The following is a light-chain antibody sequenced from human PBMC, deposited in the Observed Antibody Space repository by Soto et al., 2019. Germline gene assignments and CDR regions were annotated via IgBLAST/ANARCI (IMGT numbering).Light chain of an antibody. CDR1: NSNIGTGYD. CDR2: GNI. Sequence: QSVLTQPPSISLAHGQRGTISCTVNNSNIGTGYDVHRYQQLPGTAPKCHINGNINRPSGVPDRFSGSKSGTSASLAITGIQAEDEADYYCPSYDSSVSVWVFGGGTKLTVL. V-gene: IGLV1-40*01. CDR3: PSYDSSVSVWV. J-gene: IGLJ3*02.